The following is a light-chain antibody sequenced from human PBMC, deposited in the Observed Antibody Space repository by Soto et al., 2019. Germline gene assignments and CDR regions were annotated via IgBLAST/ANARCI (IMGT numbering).Light chain of an antibody. CDR3: QQYGSLPRT. J-gene: IGKJ2*01. V-gene: IGKV3-20*01. Sequence: EIVLTQSPGTLSLSPGERATLSCRASQSVSSNSLAWYQQSPGQAPRLLIYGASSRATGIPDRFSGSGSGTDFTLSISRLEPEDFAVYYCQQYGSLPRTFGQGTKLEIK. CDR1: QSVSSNS. CDR2: GAS.